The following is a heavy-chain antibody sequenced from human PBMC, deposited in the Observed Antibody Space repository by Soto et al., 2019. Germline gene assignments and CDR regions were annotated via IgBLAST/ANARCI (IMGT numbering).Heavy chain of an antibody. CDR1: GFTFSTYT. Sequence: EVQLLESGGGLVQPGGSLRLSCAVSGFTFSTYTMSWVRQAPGKGLEWVSVISGSGGSPSYADSVQGRFTISRDNPKNTLYLQMNSLRAEDTAMYYCAKARCSTTNCYVPDYWGQGTLVTVSS. V-gene: IGHV3-23*01. D-gene: IGHD2-2*01. CDR3: AKARCSTTNCYVPDY. J-gene: IGHJ4*02. CDR2: ISGSGGSP.